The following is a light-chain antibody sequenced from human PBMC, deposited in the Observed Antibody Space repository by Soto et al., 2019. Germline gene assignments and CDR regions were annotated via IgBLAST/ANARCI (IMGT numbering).Light chain of an antibody. Sequence: IQMTQSPSTLSASVGDRVTITCRASQGLSGWLAWYQQKPGKAPKLLIYKTSSLESGVPSRFSGSGSGTEFTLTIRSLQPDDFATYYCLQYNSLYTFGQGTKVDIK. CDR2: KTS. CDR3: LQYNSLYT. V-gene: IGKV1-5*03. J-gene: IGKJ2*01. CDR1: QGLSGW.